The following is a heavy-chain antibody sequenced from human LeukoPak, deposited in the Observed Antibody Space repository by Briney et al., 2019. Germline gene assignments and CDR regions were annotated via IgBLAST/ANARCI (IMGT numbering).Heavy chain of an antibody. CDR2: INHSGST. CDR1: GGSFSGYY. V-gene: IGHV4-34*01. D-gene: IGHD2-8*01. Sequence: SETLSLTCAVYGGSFSGYYWSWIRQPPGKGLEWIGEINHSGSTNYNPSLKSRVTISVDTSKNHFSLKLSSVTAADTAVYYCARDGPKVEWSQVDYWGQGTLVTVSS. CDR3: ARDGPKVEWSQVDY. J-gene: IGHJ4*02.